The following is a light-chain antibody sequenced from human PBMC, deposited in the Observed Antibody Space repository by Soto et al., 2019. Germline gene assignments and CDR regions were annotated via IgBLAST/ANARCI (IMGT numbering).Light chain of an antibody. CDR3: CSYAGSSTS. CDR1: SSDVGGNKY. Sequence: QSVLTQPASVSGSPGQSITISCTGTSSDVGGNKYVSWYQHYPGKAPKLMIYEGSKRPSGVSNRFSGSKSGNTASLTISGLQAEDEADYYCCSYAGSSTSFGTGTKVTVL. CDR2: EGS. V-gene: IGLV2-23*01. J-gene: IGLJ1*01.